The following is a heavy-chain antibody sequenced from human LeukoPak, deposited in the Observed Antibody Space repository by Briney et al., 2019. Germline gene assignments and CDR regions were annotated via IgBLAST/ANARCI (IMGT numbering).Heavy chain of an antibody. Sequence: GGSLRLSCAASGFTLSSYSMNWVRQAPGEGLEWASSISSSGYIYYTDSVKARFNISRDNAKNSLYLQMNSLRAEDTAVYYCARVGSSGHYWGQGTLVTVSS. D-gene: IGHD6-13*01. CDR3: ARVGSSGHY. CDR2: ISSSGYI. CDR1: GFTLSSYS. J-gene: IGHJ4*02. V-gene: IGHV3-21*01.